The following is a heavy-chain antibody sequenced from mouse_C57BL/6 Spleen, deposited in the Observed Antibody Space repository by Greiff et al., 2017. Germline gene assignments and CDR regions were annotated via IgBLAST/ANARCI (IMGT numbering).Heavy chain of an antibody. CDR1: GYNFTDYY. Sequence: DVQLQESGAELVKPGASVKLSCTASGYNFTDYYMHWVKQRTEQGLEWIGRIDPADGETKYTQKFQGKATITVDTSSSTAYLQRSSLTSEDTAVYYCARGSPPYYFDYWGQGTTLTVSS. CDR2: IDPADGET. V-gene: IGHV14-2*01. CDR3: ARGSPPYYFDY. J-gene: IGHJ2*01.